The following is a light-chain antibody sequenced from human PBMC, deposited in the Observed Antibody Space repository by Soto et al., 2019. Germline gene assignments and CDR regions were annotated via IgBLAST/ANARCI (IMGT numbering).Light chain of an antibody. CDR3: QQYGNSPRT. V-gene: IGKV3-20*01. CDR2: GAS. Sequence: EIVLTQSPGTLSLSPGERASLSCRASQSVSNSYLAWYQQKPGQAPRLLLYGASSTATGIPDRFSGSGSGTDFTLTISRLKPEDLGVYYCQQYGNSPRTFGQGTKLVIK. J-gene: IGKJ2*01. CDR1: QSVSNSY.